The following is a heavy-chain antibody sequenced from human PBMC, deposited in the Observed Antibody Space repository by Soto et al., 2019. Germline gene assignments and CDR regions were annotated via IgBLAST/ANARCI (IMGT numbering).Heavy chain of an antibody. J-gene: IGHJ6*02. Sequence: PGESLKISCKGSGYSFTSYWIGWVRQMPGKGLEWMGIIYPGDSDTRYSPSFQGQVTISADKSISTAYLQWSSLKASDTAMYYCATGGRRYSDWLPRGDYGMDVWGQGTTVTVCS. CDR3: ATGGRRYSDWLPRGDYGMDV. V-gene: IGHV5-51*01. CDR1: GYSFTSYW. CDR2: IYPGDSDT. D-gene: IGHD3-9*01.